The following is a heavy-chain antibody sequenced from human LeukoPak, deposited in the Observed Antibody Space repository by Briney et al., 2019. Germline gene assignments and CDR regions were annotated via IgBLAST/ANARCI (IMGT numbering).Heavy chain of an antibody. V-gene: IGHV3-21*04. J-gene: IGHJ4*02. CDR3: AKVAFYDYVWGSYRPTYYFDY. CDR1: GFTFSSYS. D-gene: IGHD3-16*02. Sequence: PGGSLRLSCAASGFTFSSYSMNWVRQAPGKGLEWVSSISSSSSYIYYADSVKGRFTISRDNSKNTLYLQMNSLRAEDTAVYYCAKVAFYDYVWGSYRPTYYFDYWGQGTLVTVSS. CDR2: ISSSSSYI.